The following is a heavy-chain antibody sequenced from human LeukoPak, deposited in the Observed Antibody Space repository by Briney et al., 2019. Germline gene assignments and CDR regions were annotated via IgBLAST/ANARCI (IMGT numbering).Heavy chain of an antibody. V-gene: IGHV4-39*07. Sequence: PSETLSLTCTVSGGSISSSSYYWGWIRQPPGKGLEWIGSIYYSGSTYYNPSLKSRVTISVDTSKNQFSLKLRSVNAADTAVYYCANNIVPDGAFDIWGKGTMVTVSS. D-gene: IGHD2/OR15-2a*01. CDR2: IYYSGST. CDR3: ANNIVPDGAFDI. J-gene: IGHJ3*02. CDR1: GGSISSSSYY.